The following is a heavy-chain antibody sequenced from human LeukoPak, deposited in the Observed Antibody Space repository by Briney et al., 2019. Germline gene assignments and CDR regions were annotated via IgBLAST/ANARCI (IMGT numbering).Heavy chain of an antibody. CDR1: GFTFSSYS. CDR3: ARDSGYSYGYAFDY. D-gene: IGHD5-18*01. J-gene: IGHJ4*02. Sequence: PGGSLRLSCAASGFTFSSYSMNWVRQAPGKGLEGVSAISSSSSYIYYADSVKGRFTISRDNAKNSLYLQMNSLRAEDTAVYYCARDSGYSYGYAFDYWGQGTLVTVSS. V-gene: IGHV3-21*01. CDR2: ISSSSSYI.